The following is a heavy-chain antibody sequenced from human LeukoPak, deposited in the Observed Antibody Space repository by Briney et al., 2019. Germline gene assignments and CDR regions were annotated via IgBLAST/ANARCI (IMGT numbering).Heavy chain of an antibody. D-gene: IGHD3-9*01. Sequence: SGILSLTCAVSGGSISSSNWWSWVRQPPGKGLEWIGEIYHSGSTNYNPSLKSRVTISVDKSKNQFSLKLSSVTAADTAVYYCARHSYDILTGYHFDYWGQGTLVTVSS. V-gene: IGHV4-4*02. CDR2: IYHSGST. CDR1: GGSISSSNW. CDR3: ARHSYDILTGYHFDY. J-gene: IGHJ4*02.